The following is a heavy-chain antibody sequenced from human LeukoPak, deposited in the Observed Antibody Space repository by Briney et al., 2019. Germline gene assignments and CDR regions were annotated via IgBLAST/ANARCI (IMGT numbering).Heavy chain of an antibody. D-gene: IGHD1-26*01. CDR1: GGSISSSGYY. CDR3: ARHEYSGSYYGLSWFDP. V-gene: IGHV4-39*01. Sequence: SETLSLTCTVSGGSISSSGYYWGWIRQPPGKGLEWIASIYYSGSTYYNPSLKSRVAISVDTSKNQLSLKLSPLTAADTAVYYCARHEYSGSYYGLSWFDPWGQGTLVTVSS. J-gene: IGHJ5*02. CDR2: IYYSGST.